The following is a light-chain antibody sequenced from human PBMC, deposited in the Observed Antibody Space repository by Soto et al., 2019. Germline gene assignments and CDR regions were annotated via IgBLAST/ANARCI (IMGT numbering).Light chain of an antibody. J-gene: IGKJ2*01. Sequence: DLQMTQSPSSLSASVGDRITITCRASQSISSYLNWYQQRPGKAPNLLIYAASSLRSGVPSRFSGRGSGTEFTLTIDSLTPEDIATYYCQQSYSTPYTFGQGTKLEIE. V-gene: IGKV1-39*01. CDR2: AAS. CDR3: QQSYSTPYT. CDR1: QSISSY.